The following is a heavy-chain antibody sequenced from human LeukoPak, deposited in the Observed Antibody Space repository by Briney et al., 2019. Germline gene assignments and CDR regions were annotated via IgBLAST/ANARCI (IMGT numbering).Heavy chain of an antibody. V-gene: IGHV3-21*01. Sequence: GGSLRRSCAASGFTFSSYSMNWVRQAPGKGLEWVSSISSSSSYIYYADSVKGRFTISRDNAKNSLYLQMNSLRAEDTAVYYCARAYGSGSYYGNWFDPWGRGTLVTVSS. D-gene: IGHD3-10*01. J-gene: IGHJ5*02. CDR3: ARAYGSGSYYGNWFDP. CDR2: ISSSSSYI. CDR1: GFTFSSYS.